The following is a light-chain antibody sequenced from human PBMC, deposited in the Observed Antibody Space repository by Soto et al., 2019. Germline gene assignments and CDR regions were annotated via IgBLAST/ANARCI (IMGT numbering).Light chain of an antibody. V-gene: IGKV1-9*01. CDR3: QQLNSYPLS. J-gene: IGKJ4*01. Sequence: DIQLTQSPSFLSASVGDRVTITCRNSQDISSYLAWYQQKPGKAPQLLISAASTLQSGVTSRFSGSGSGTEFTLTISSLQPEDFATYYCQQLNSYPLSFGGGTKVEI. CDR2: AAS. CDR1: QDISSY.